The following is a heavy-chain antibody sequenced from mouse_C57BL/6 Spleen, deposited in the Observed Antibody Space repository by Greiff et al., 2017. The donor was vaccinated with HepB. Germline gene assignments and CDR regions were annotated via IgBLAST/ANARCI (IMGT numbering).Heavy chain of an antibody. CDR1: GYTFTSYW. D-gene: IGHD2-1*01. Sequence: QVQLQQPGAELVKPGASVKLSCKASGYTFTSYWMHWVKQRPGQGLEWIGMIHHNSGSTNYNEKFKSKATLTVDKSSSTAYIQLSSLTSEDDAVYYCARYGNLDYWGQGTTLTVSS. J-gene: IGHJ2*01. CDR3: ARYGNLDY. CDR2: IHHNSGST. V-gene: IGHV1-64*01.